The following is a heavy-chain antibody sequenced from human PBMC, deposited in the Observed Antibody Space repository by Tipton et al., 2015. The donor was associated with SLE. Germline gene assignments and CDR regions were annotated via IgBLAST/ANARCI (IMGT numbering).Heavy chain of an antibody. CDR3: AKEGHIVVVTD. CDR2: MSGSGAST. CDR1: GVSITSDY. D-gene: IGHD2-21*02. V-gene: IGHV3-23*01. J-gene: IGHJ4*02. Sequence: LSLTCTVSGVSITSDYWSWVRQAPGKGLEWVSAMSGSGASTYYADSVKGRFTISRDNSKNTVFLQMNSLTVDDTALYYCAKEGHIVVVTDWGQGTLVTVSS.